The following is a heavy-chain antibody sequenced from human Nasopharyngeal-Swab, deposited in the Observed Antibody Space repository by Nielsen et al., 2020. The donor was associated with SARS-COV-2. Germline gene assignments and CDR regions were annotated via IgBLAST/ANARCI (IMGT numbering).Heavy chain of an antibody. J-gene: IGHJ3*02. CDR2: LSAYNGNT. CDR3: ARERRGGYHDAFDI. Sequence: ASVKVSCKASGYTFTDYGIRWVRQAPGQGLEWMGWLSAYNGNTNYAQRVQGRVTMTTDTSTSTAYMELRSLRSDDTAVYYCARERRGGYHDAFDIWGQGTMVTVSS. V-gene: IGHV1-18*01. D-gene: IGHD2-15*01. CDR1: GYTFTDYG.